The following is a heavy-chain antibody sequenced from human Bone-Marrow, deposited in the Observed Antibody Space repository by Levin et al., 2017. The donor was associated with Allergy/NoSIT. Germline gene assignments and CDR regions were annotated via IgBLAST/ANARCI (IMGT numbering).Heavy chain of an antibody. CDR1: GFTFSSYS. V-gene: IGHV3-21*01. J-gene: IGHJ3*02. Sequence: PGGSLRLSCAASGFTFSSYSMNWVRQAPGKGLEWVSSISSSSSYIYYADSVKGRFTISRDNAKNSLYLQMNSLRAEDTAVYYCARVGRGSSCWDSAFDIWGQGTMVTVSS. CDR3: ARVGRGSSCWDSAFDI. CDR2: ISSSSSYI. D-gene: IGHD6-19*01.